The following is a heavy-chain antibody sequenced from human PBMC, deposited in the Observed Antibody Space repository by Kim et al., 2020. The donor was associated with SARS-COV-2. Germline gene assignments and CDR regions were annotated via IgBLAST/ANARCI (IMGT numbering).Heavy chain of an antibody. Sequence: APSCQGRVTLARDTSTSTVSMELSSLRSEDTAVYYCARDVSAGDMSWCLDPWGQGTLVTVSS. J-gene: IGHJ5*02. V-gene: IGHV1-46*01. D-gene: IGHD2-21*01. CDR3: ARDVSAGDMSWCLDP.